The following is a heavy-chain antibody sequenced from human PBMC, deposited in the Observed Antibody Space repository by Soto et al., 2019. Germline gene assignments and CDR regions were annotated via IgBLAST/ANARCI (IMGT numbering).Heavy chain of an antibody. CDR1: GYTFTSYA. V-gene: IGHV1-3*01. CDR3: ARVGAAAGPYYFDY. CDR2: INAGNGNT. D-gene: IGHD6-13*01. Sequence: ASLKVSCKPSGYTFTSYAMHWVRQAPGQRLEWMGWINAGNGNTKYSQKFQGRVTITRDTSASTAYMELSSLRSEDTAVYYCARVGAAAGPYYFDYWGQGTLVTVSS. J-gene: IGHJ4*02.